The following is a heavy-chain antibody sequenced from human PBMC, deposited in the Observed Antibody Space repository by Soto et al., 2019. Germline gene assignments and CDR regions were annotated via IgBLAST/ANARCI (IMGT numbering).Heavy chain of an antibody. D-gene: IGHD1-26*01. J-gene: IGHJ4*02. Sequence: QVQLVESGGGVVQPGRSLRLSCAASGFTFSHYAMHWVRQAPGKGLEWVALMSYDGSNEYYADSVKGRFTISRDNSKNTLYRKMTSLRAEDTLVYYCAKAGSHTFDYWGQGPLVTVSS. CDR1: GFTFSHYA. CDR2: MSYDGSNE. CDR3: AKAGSHTFDY. V-gene: IGHV3-30*18.